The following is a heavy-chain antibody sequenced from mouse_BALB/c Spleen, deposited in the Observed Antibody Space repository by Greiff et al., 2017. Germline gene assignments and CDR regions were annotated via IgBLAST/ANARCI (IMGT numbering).Heavy chain of an antibody. J-gene: IGHJ3*01. D-gene: IGHD2-14*01. CDR1: GYTFTSYY. Sequence: QVQLQQSGAELVKPGASVKLSCKASGYTFTSYYMYWVKQRPGQGLEWIGEVNPSNGGTNFNEKFKSKATLTVDKSSSTAYMQLSSLTSEDSAVYYCTRVFYRNGAWFAYWGQGTLVTVSA. V-gene: IGHV1S81*02. CDR3: TRVFYRNGAWFAY. CDR2: VNPSNGGT.